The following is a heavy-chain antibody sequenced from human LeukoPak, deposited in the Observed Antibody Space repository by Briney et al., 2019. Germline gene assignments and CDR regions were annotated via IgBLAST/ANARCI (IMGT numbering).Heavy chain of an antibody. CDR3: ARVRVATIHFDY. J-gene: IGHJ4*02. CDR2: IYCSGST. Sequence: SETLSLTCTVSGGSVSSGSYYWSWIRQLPGKGLEWIGYIYCSGSTNCNPSLKSRVTISVDTSKNQFSLKLSSVTAADTAVYYCARVRVATIHFDYWGQGTLVTVSS. V-gene: IGHV4-61*01. CDR1: GGSVSSGSYY. D-gene: IGHD5-24*01.